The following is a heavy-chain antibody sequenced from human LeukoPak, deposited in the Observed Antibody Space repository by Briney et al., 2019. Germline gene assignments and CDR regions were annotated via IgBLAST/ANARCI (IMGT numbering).Heavy chain of an antibody. J-gene: IGHJ3*02. V-gene: IGHV3-43*02. CDR3: AKDLASVYDAFNI. CDR2: ISGDGGRT. CDR1: GFTFDDYA. Sequence: GGSLRLSCAASGFTFDDYAMNWVRQAPGKGLEWVSLISGDGGRTFSADSVKGRFTISRDNSKNSLYLEMNSMRTEDTALYYCAKDLASVYDAFNIWGQGTMVTVSS.